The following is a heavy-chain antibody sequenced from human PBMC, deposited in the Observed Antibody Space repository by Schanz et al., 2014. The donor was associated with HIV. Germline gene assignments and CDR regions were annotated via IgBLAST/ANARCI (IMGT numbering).Heavy chain of an antibody. D-gene: IGHD3-3*01. CDR3: AKDGRGGDYDFWSGYEYNWFDP. CDR1: GFTFSTND. CDR2: ISHNGNND. V-gene: IGHV3-30*18. J-gene: IGHJ5*02. Sequence: QVQLVESGGGVVQPGKSLRLSCAASGFTFSTNDMHWVRQLPGKGLEWVTVISHNGNNDYYAESVKGRFTISRDNAKNSLFLQMESLRAEDTAVYNCAKDGRGGDYDFWSGYEYNWFDPWGQGNLVTVSS.